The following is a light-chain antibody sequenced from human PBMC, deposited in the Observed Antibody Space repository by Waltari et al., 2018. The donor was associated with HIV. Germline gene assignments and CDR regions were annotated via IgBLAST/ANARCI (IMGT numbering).Light chain of an antibody. V-gene: IGLV1-40*01. J-gene: IGLJ2*01. CDR3: QSYDSSLSGYVV. Sequence: QSVLPQPPSVSGAPGQRVTISCTGSSPNIGADYDVHWYQHLPGTAPKLLIYANTHRPSGVPDRFSGSKSGTSASLAITGLQAEDEAEYYCQSYDSSLSGYVVFGGGTKLTVL. CDR1: SPNIGADYD. CDR2: ANT.